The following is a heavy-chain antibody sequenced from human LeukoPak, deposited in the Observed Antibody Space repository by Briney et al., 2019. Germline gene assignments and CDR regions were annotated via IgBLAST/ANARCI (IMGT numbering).Heavy chain of an antibody. CDR2: IYSGGNT. V-gene: IGHV3-66*01. D-gene: IGHD3-10*02. Sequence: QAGGSLRLSCAAFGFTVSVNYMSWVRQAPGKGLECVSVIYSGGNTYYADSVKGRFTISRDNSKNTLYLQMNSLSAEDTAVYYCAELGITMIGGVWGKGTTVTISS. CDR1: GFTVSVNY. J-gene: IGHJ6*04. CDR3: AELGITMIGGV.